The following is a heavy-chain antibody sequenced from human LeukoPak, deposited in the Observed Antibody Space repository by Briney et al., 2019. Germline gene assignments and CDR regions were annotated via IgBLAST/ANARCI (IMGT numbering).Heavy chain of an antibody. V-gene: IGHV4-59*01. CDR2: IYYSGST. Sequence: SETLSLTCTVSGGSISNYYWNWIRQPPGKGLEWIGYIYYSGSTNYNPSLKSRVTFSLDTSKKQFSLKLSSVTAADTAVYYCARQWHALNWFDPWGQGTLVTVSS. J-gene: IGHJ5*02. CDR1: GGSISNYY. CDR3: ARQWHALNWFDP. D-gene: IGHD6-19*01.